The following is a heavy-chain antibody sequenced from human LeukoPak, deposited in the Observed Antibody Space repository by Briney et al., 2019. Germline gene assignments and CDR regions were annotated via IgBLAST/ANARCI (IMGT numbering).Heavy chain of an antibody. Sequence: PSQTLSLTCTVSGGSISSGDYYWSWIRQPPGKGLEWIGYIYYSGSTYYNPSLKSRVTISVDTSKNQFSLKLSSVTAADTAVYYCARDTLRGYTPDNRKAFDIWGQGTMVTVSS. CDR1: GGSISSGDYY. CDR2: IYYSGST. CDR3: ARDTLRGYTPDNRKAFDI. V-gene: IGHV4-30-4*01. J-gene: IGHJ3*02. D-gene: IGHD1-14*01.